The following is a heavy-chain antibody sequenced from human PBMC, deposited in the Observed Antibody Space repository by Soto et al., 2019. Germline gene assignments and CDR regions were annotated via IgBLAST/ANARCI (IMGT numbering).Heavy chain of an antibody. Sequence: QEQLVQSGAEVKEPGASLKVSCKASGDTFTSEFIHWVRQAPGQGLEWMGRINPSSGATLNAQKFQGRLTLTTDTSTSTVYMDLNSLTSEDSAVYYCASRVLSDMDVWGQGTTVTVSS. CDR3: ASRVLSDMDV. D-gene: IGHD3-10*01. V-gene: IGHV1-46*01. J-gene: IGHJ6*02. CDR1: GDTFTSEF. CDR2: INPSSGAT.